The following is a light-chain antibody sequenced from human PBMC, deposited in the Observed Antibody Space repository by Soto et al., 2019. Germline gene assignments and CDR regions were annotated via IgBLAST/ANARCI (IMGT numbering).Light chain of an antibody. CDR3: QQYGSSPRT. J-gene: IGKJ1*01. V-gene: IGKV3-20*01. Sequence: EDGLTQSPCTLSLTPGERATLSCRASQRISNSYLAWYQQKPGQAPRLLIYGASSRATGIPERFSGSGSVTDFTLTISRLEPEDFAVYFCQQYGSSPRTFGQGTKVDI. CDR2: GAS. CDR1: QRISNSY.